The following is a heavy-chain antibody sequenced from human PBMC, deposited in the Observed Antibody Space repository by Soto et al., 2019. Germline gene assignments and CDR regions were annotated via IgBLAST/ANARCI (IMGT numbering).Heavy chain of an antibody. CDR1: GFTFRSYA. V-gene: IGHV3-23*01. J-gene: IGHJ5*02. CDR3: AKRVAAAGTNWFDP. Sequence: GGSLRLSCAASGFTFRSYAMTWVPQAPGKGLEWVSAISGSGGSTYYADSVKGRFTISRDNSKNTLYLQMNSLRAEDTAVYYCAKRVAAAGTNWFDPWGQGTLVTVSS. CDR2: ISGSGGST. D-gene: IGHD6-13*01.